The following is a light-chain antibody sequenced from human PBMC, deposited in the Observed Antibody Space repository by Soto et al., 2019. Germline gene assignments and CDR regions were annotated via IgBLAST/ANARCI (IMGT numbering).Light chain of an antibody. V-gene: IGLV1-47*01. J-gene: IGLJ2*01. CDR2: RND. CDR3: AAWDDSLSVLV. Sequence: QSVLTQPPSASGTPGQRVTISCSGNTSNIGRNYVYWYQQLPGTAPKLLIHRNDQWPSGVPARFSGSASGTSASLAINGLRSEDEADYYCAAWDDSLSVLVFGGGTKLTVL. CDR1: TSNIGRNY.